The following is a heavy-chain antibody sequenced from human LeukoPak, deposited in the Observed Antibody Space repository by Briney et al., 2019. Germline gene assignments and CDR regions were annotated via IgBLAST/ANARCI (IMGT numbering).Heavy chain of an antibody. CDR3: ARNRDYSHFED. V-gene: IGHV4-39*01. Sequence: SETLSLTCTVSRGSIATCSSYSAWIRQPPGKGLEWIGSSYYGGGTYYNPSVESRLSISIDTTKNQFSLKLTSVSAADTAVYYCARNRDYSHFEDWGQGTLVTVSS. CDR1: RGSIATCSSY. CDR2: SYYGGGT. D-gene: IGHD2-15*01. J-gene: IGHJ4*02.